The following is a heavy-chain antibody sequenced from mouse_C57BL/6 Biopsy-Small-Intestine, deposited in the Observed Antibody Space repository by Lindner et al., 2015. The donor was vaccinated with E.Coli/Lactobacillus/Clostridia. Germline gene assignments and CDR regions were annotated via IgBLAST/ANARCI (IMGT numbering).Heavy chain of an antibody. V-gene: IGHV1-84*02. D-gene: IGHD1-1*01. CDR2: INPANGNT. CDR1: GYTFTSYY. Sequence: SVKVSCKASGYTFTSYYMHWMRQAPGQSLEWMGWINPANGNTKYSQNLQDRVTITRDTSASTAYMDLSSLRSEDTAVYYCTRGPSTGAFDIWGQGTMVTVSS. J-gene: IGHJ1*01. CDR3: TRGPSTGAFDI.